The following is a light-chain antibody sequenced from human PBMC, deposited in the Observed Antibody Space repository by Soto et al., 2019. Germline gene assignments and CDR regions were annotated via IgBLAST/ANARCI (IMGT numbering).Light chain of an antibody. Sequence: DIVLTQSPGTLSVSPGERATLSCRASQTLTNISLAWYQQGPGQAPGLLVYEASSRATGISNRFSGSGSGSDFTLTINKLEPGDSAVYYCQQYGHSPLTFGGGTKVEIK. V-gene: IGKV3-20*01. J-gene: IGKJ4*01. CDR3: QQYGHSPLT. CDR2: EAS. CDR1: QTLTNIS.